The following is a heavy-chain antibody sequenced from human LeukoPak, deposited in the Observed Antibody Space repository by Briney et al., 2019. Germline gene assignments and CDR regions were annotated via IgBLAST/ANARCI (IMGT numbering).Heavy chain of an antibody. CDR1: GYTFTGYY. Sequence: VASVKVSCKASGYTFTGYYMHWVRQAPGQGLEWMGWINPNSGGTNYAQKFQGRVTMTRDTSITTAYMELSRLSSDDTAVYYCAKNLNGGNTHSDYWGQGTLVTVSS. CDR3: AKNLNGGNTHSDY. D-gene: IGHD4-23*01. J-gene: IGHJ4*02. CDR2: INPNSGGT. V-gene: IGHV1-2*02.